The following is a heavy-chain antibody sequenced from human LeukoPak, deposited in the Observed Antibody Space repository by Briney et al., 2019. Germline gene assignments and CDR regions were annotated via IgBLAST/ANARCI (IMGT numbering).Heavy chain of an antibody. D-gene: IGHD2-15*01. CDR3: ARDFCSGGSCYSPLYGMDV. CDR2: IYSGGST. CDR1: GFTFSSNY. V-gene: IGHV3-66*01. J-gene: IGHJ6*02. Sequence: PGGSLRLSCAASGFTFSSNYMSWVRQAPGKGLEWVSVIYSGGSTYYADSVKGRFTISRDNSKNTLYLQMNSLRAEDTAVYYCARDFCSGGSCYSPLYGMDVWGQGTTVTVSS.